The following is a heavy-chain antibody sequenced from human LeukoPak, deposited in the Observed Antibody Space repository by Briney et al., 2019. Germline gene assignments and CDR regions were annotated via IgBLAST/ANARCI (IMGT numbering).Heavy chain of an antibody. CDR3: ARHRRRWLLNWDF. J-gene: IGHJ4*02. Sequence: SETLSLTCTVSGGSISSYYWSWIRQPPGKGLEWIGYIYYSRSTNYNPSLKSRVTISVDTSKDQFSLKLSSVTAADTAVYYCARHRRRWLLNWDFWGQGTLVTVSS. V-gene: IGHV4-59*08. CDR1: GGSISSYY. D-gene: IGHD5-24*01. CDR2: IYYSRST.